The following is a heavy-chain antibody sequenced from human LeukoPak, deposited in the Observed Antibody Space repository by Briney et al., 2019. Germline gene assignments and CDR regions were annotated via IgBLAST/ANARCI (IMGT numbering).Heavy chain of an antibody. V-gene: IGHV1-18*01. CDR3: ARDFDY. Sequence: ASVEVSCKASGYTFTSYGISWVRQAPGQGLEWMGWISGYNGDTDYAQKLQGRVTMTTDTSTSTAYMELRSLRSDDTAMYYCARDFDYRGQGTLVTVSS. CDR2: ISGYNGDT. CDR1: GYTFTSYG. J-gene: IGHJ4*02.